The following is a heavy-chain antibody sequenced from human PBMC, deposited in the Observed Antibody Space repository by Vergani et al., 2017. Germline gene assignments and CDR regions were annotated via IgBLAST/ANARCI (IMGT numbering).Heavy chain of an antibody. Sequence: EVQLVESGGGLVKPGGSLRLSCAASGFTFSSYSMNWVRQAPGKGLEWVSSISSSSSYIYYADSVKGRFTISRDNAKNSLYLQMNSLRAEDTAVYYCARDTERNYYYYFDDWGQGTLVTVAS. CDR1: GFTFSSYS. CDR2: ISSSSSYI. CDR3: ARDTERNYYYYFDD. V-gene: IGHV3-21*01. J-gene: IGHJ4*02. D-gene: IGHD4-11*01.